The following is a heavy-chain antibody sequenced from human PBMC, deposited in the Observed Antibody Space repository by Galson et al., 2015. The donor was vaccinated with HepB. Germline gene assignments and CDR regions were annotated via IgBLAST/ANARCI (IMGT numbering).Heavy chain of an antibody. Sequence: SVKVSFKASGYTFPSYAMHWVPPAPEQRLEWMGCINAGNGNTKYSQKFQGRVTITRATSASRAYLELSSLGSEETAVYYCASDFYDFWSGYYTYYYGIDVWGQGTMVTVSS. CDR1: GYTFPSYA. CDR2: INAGNGNT. J-gene: IGHJ6*02. D-gene: IGHD3-3*01. CDR3: ASDFYDFWSGYYTYYYGIDV. V-gene: IGHV1-3*01.